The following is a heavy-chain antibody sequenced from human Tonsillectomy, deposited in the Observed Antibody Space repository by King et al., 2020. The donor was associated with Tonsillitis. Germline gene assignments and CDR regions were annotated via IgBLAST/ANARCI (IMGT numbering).Heavy chain of an antibody. CDR2: IYHSGST. Sequence: VQLQESGPGLVKPSQTLSLTCTVSGGSISSGRYYWNWIRQHPGKGLEWIGYIYHSGSTYYNPSLKSRITISVDTSKNQFSLKLTSVTAADTAVYYCARGTIFGVIYDAFDIWGQGTMVTVSS. CDR3: ARGTIFGVIYDAFDI. J-gene: IGHJ3*02. D-gene: IGHD3-3*01. CDR1: GGSISSGRYY. V-gene: IGHV4-31*03.